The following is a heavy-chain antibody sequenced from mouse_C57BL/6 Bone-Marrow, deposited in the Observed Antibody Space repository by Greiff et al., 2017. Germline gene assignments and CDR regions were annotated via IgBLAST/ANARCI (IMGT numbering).Heavy chain of an antibody. CDR2: ISSGSSTI. CDR1: GFTFSDYG. J-gene: IGHJ4*01. V-gene: IGHV5-17*01. CDR3: AKKGRVPMDY. Sequence: EVMLVESGGGLVKPGGSLKLSCAASGFTFSDYGMHWVRQAPEKGLEWVAYISSGSSTIYYADTVKGRFTISRDNAKNTLFLQMTSLRSEDTAMYCCAKKGRVPMDYWGQGTSVTVSS.